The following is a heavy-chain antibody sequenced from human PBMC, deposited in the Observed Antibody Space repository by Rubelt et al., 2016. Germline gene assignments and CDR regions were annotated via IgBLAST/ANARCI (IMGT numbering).Heavy chain of an antibody. D-gene: IGHD5-24*01. CDR1: GYTFTSYG. Sequence: QVQLVQSGAEVKKPGASVKVSCKASGYTFTSYGISWVRQAPGHGLEWMGWISAYNGNTNYAQKRQGRVTMTTEQSTSTAYIELWSLRCDDTAGYYCARERDDYGDYWGQGTLVTVSS. V-gene: IGHV1-18*01. J-gene: IGHJ4*02. CDR3: ARERDDYGDY. CDR2: ISAYNGNT.